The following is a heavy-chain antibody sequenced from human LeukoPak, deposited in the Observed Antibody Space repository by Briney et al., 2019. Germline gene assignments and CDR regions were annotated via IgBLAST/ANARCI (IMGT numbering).Heavy chain of an antibody. D-gene: IGHD6-19*01. CDR3: AKRISSGWSYYFDY. Sequence: GGSLRLSCAASGFTFSSYGMSWVRQAPGKGLEWVSVISGRGSNTYYADSVKGRFTISRDNSKNTLYLQMNRLRAEDTAVYYCAKRISSGWSYYFDYWGQGTLVTVSS. J-gene: IGHJ4*02. CDR1: GFTFSSYG. CDR2: ISGRGSNT. V-gene: IGHV3-23*01.